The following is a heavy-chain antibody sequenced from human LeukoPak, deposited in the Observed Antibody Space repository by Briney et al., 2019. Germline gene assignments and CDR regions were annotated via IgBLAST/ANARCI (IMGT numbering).Heavy chain of an antibody. CDR2: INHNGNVN. Sequence: PRGSLRLSCAASGITFSSYWMNWARQAPGKGLEWVASINHNGNVNYYVDSVKGRFTISRDNAKNSLYLQMSNLRAEDTAVYFCARGGGLDVWGQGATVTVSS. D-gene: IGHD3-16*01. J-gene: IGHJ6*02. CDR3: ARGGGLDV. CDR1: GITFSSYW. V-gene: IGHV3-7*03.